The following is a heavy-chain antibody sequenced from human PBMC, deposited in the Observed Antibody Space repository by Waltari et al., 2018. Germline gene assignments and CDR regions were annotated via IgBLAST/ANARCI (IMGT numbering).Heavy chain of an antibody. D-gene: IGHD4-17*01. V-gene: IGHV4-39*07. CDR1: GVSLTTDHYN. CDR3: ARDHDYPLQ. Sequence: QQKLQESGPGLVRPSETLSLTCTVSGVSLTTDHYNWAWIRQPPGRGLEWIGTISHSGSPTYNPSFKGRVTISMDTSINQFSLKLTSVNAADTALYYCARDHDYPLQWGQGALVIVSS. CDR2: ISHSGSP. J-gene: IGHJ4*02.